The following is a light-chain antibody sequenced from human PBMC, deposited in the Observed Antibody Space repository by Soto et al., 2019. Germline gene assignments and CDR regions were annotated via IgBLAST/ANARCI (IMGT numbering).Light chain of an antibody. CDR1: QSISSY. V-gene: IGKV1-39*01. CDR2: AAS. Sequence: DIQMTQSPSSLSASVGDRVSITCRASQSISSYLNWYQQKPGKAPKLLIYAASSLQSGVQSRFSGRGSGTYFTLIISSLQPEDFATYYCQQSRTFGQGTKVEIK. J-gene: IGKJ2*01. CDR3: QQSRT.